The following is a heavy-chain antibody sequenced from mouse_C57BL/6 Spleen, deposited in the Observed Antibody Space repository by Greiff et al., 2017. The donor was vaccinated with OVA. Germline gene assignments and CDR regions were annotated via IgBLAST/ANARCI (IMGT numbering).Heavy chain of an antibody. CDR2: ISSGGSYT. V-gene: IGHV5-6*01. D-gene: IGHD4-1*01. CDR3: ARRGWDAFAY. CDR1: GFTFSSYG. Sequence: EVQLQQSGGDLVKPGGSLKLSCAASGFTFSSYGMSWVRQTPDKRLEWVATISSGGSYTYYPDSVKGRFTISRDNAKNTLYLQMSSLKSEDTAMYYCARRGWDAFAYWGQGTLVTVSA. J-gene: IGHJ3*01.